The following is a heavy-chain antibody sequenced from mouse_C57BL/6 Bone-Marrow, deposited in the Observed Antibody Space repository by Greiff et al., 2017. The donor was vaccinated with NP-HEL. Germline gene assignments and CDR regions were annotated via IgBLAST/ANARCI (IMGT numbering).Heavy chain of an antibody. CDR2: ISNLAYSI. CDR1: GFTFSDYG. Sequence: EVNLVESGGGLVQPGGSLKLSCAASGFTFSDYGMAWVRQAPRKGPEWVAFISNLAYSIYYADTVTGRFTISRENAKNTLYLEMSSLRSEDTAMYYCARLPWFAYWGQGTLVTVSA. V-gene: IGHV5-15*01. CDR3: ARLPWFAY. J-gene: IGHJ3*01.